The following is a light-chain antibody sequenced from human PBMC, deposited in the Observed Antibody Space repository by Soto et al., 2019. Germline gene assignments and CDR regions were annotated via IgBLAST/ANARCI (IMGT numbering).Light chain of an antibody. CDR3: QQFNSYPLT. CDR1: QGISSA. J-gene: IGKJ4*01. V-gene: IGKV1-13*02. Sequence: AIQLTQSPSSLSASVGDRVTITCRASQGISSALAWYQQKPGKAPKLLIYDDSSLESGVPSRFSGSGSGTDFTLTISSLQPEDFATYYCQQFNSYPLTFGGGNKVEIK. CDR2: DDS.